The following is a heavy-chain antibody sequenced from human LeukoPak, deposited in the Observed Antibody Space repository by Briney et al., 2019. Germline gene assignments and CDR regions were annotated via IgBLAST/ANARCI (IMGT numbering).Heavy chain of an antibody. D-gene: IGHD3-22*01. J-gene: IGHJ4*02. Sequence: PGGSLRLSCAASGFTFSSYGMHWVRQAPGKGLEWVAFIRYDGSKKYYADSVKGRFTISRDNSKNTLYLQMNSLRAEDTAVYYCAKDGGYYDSSGYYRFDYWGQGTLVTVSS. CDR3: AKDGGYYDSSGYYRFDY. CDR1: GFTFSSYG. V-gene: IGHV3-30*02. CDR2: IRYDGSKK.